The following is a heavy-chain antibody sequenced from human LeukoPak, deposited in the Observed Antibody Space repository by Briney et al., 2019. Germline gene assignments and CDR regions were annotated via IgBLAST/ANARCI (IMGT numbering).Heavy chain of an antibody. CDR2: ISYDGSNK. CDR3: ARGTLNIPGEHGAFDY. CDR1: GFTFSSYA. V-gene: IGHV3-30*04. J-gene: IGHJ4*02. D-gene: IGHD1-14*01. Sequence: GGSLRLSCAASGFTFSSYAMHWVRQAPGKGLEWVAVISYDGSNKYYADSVKGRFTISRDNSKNTLYLQMNSLRAEDTAVYYCARGTLNIPGEHGAFDYWGQGTLVTVSS.